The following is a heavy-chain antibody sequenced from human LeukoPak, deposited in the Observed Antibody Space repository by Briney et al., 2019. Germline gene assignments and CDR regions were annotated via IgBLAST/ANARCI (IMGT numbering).Heavy chain of an antibody. D-gene: IGHD2/OR15-2a*01. CDR1: GYTFTSYA. CDR3: ASRLVPSYYAENGGNFDY. J-gene: IGHJ4*02. CDR2: IIPIFGTA. V-gene: IGHV1-69*05. Sequence: ASVKVSCKASGYTFTSYAISWVRQAPGQGLEWMGGIIPIFGTANYAQKFQGRVTITTDESTSTAYMELSSLRSEDTAVYYCASRLVPSYYAENGGNFDYWGQGTLVTVSS.